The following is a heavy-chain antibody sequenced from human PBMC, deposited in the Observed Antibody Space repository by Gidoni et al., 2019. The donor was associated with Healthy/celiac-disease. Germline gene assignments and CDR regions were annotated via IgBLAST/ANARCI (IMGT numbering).Heavy chain of an antibody. Sequence: EAQLVESGVGLVKPGGPLRLPCAASGFPFSNPWMSWVRQAPGKGLEWFGRIKSKTDSGTTDYAAPVKGRFTISRDDSKNTLYLQMNSLKTEDTAVYYCTTDGYSSGWDRFDYWGQGTLVTVSS. J-gene: IGHJ4*02. CDR3: TTDGYSSGWDRFDY. D-gene: IGHD6-19*01. CDR1: GFPFSNPW. V-gene: IGHV3-15*01. CDR2: IKSKTDSGTT.